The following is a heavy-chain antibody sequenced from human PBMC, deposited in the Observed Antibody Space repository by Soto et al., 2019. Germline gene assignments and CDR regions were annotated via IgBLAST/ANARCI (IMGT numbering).Heavy chain of an antibody. J-gene: IGHJ6*02. V-gene: IGHV3-9*01. CDR2: ISWNSGSI. CDR1: GFTFDDYA. CDR3: AKGTPYYGMDV. Sequence: PGGSLRLSCAASGFTFDDYAMHWVRQAPGKGLEWVSGISWNSGSIGHADSVKGRFTISRDNAKNSLYLQMNSLRAEDTALYYCAKGTPYYGMDVWGQGTTVTVSS.